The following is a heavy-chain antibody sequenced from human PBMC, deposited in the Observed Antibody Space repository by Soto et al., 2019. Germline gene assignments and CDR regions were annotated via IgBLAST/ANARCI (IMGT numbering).Heavy chain of an antibody. Sequence: SGPTLVNPTQTLTLTCTFSGFSLSTSGVGVGWIRQPPGKALEWPALIYWDDDKRYSPSLKSRLTITKDTSKNQVVLTMTNMDPVDTATYYCAHRQGGYCSGGSCYPMFDPWGQGTLVTVSS. V-gene: IGHV2-5*02. CDR3: AHRQGGYCSGGSCYPMFDP. D-gene: IGHD2-15*01. CDR1: GFSLSTSGVG. J-gene: IGHJ5*02. CDR2: IYWDDDK.